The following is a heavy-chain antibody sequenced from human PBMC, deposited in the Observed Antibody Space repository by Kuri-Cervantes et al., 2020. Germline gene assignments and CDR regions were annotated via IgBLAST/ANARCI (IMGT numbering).Heavy chain of an antibody. CDR1: GYSFTSYW. CDR3: ARPLNYFDSSGYPIHYFDY. Sequence: GESLKISCKGSGYSFTSYWIAWVCQMPGKGLEWMGIIYPGDSDTRYSPSFQGQVTISADKSISTAYLQWSSLKASDTAMYYCARPLNYFDSSGYPIHYFDYWGQGTLVTVSS. D-gene: IGHD3-22*01. J-gene: IGHJ4*02. CDR2: IYPGDSDT. V-gene: IGHV5-51*01.